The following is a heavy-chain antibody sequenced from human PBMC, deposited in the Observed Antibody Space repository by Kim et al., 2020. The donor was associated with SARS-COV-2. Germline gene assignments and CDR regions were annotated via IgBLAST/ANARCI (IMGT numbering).Heavy chain of an antibody. J-gene: IGHJ6*01. D-gene: IGHD3-10*01. Sequence: GGSLRLSCAASGFTFSSYGMHWVRQAPGKGLEWVAVISYDGSNKNYADSVKGRFTISRDKSKNTLCLQMNRLRAEDTAVYYCAKESGSGTYYGWTYYYYG. CDR3: AKESGSGTYYGWTYYYYG. V-gene: IGHV3-30*18. CDR2: ISYDGSNK. CDR1: GFTFSSYG.